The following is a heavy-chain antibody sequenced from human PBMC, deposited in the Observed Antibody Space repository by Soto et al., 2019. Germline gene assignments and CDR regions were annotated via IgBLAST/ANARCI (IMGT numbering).Heavy chain of an antibody. Sequence: GASVKVSCKASGYTFTSYAMHWVRQAPGQRLEWMGWINAGNGNTKYSQKFQGRVTITRDTSASTAYMELSSLRSEDTAVYYCARVGPYDFWSGYYLDYWGQGTLVTVSS. V-gene: IGHV1-3*01. J-gene: IGHJ4*02. D-gene: IGHD3-3*01. CDR1: GYTFTSYA. CDR2: INAGNGNT. CDR3: ARVGPYDFWSGYYLDY.